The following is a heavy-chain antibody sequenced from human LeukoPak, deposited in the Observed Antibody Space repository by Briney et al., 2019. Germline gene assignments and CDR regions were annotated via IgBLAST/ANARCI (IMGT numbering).Heavy chain of an antibody. Sequence: AGGSLKLSCATSGFTFSGSAIHWVRQASGKGLEWVGRIRSKANSYATTDVASVRGRFSISRDDSKNTAYLQMNSLKTEDTAVYYCTTVILPAAMNPYYYYGMDVWGQGTTVTVSS. D-gene: IGHD2-2*01. CDR3: TTVILPAAMNPYYYYGMDV. J-gene: IGHJ6*02. CDR1: GFTFSGSA. CDR2: IRSKANSYAT. V-gene: IGHV3-73*01.